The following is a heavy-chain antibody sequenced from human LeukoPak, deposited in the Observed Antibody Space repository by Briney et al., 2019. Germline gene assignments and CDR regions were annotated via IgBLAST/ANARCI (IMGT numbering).Heavy chain of an antibody. J-gene: IGHJ6*04. D-gene: IGHD3-10*01. CDR1: GGTFSSYA. CDR2: IIPIFGTA. CDR3: ARDNTPTRERFGELSENYYYYGLDV. V-gene: IGHV1-69*06. Sequence: ASVKVSCKASGGTFSSYAISWVRQAPGQGLEWMGGIIPIFGTANYAQKFQGRVTITADKSTSTAYMELSSLRSEDTAVYYCARDNTPTRERFGELSENYYYYGLDVWGTGTTVTVSS.